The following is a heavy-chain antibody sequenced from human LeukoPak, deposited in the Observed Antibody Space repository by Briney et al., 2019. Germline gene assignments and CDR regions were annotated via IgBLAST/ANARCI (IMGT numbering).Heavy chain of an antibody. J-gene: IGHJ4*02. V-gene: IGHV3-7*01. CDR1: GFTFSNYW. CDR3: ARVTSGSSYRPFDY. D-gene: IGHD3-10*01. CDR2: IKEDESEK. Sequence: AGGSLRLSCAASGFTFSNYWMSWVRQAPGNGPEWVANIKEDESEKNYVNSVKDRFTISRDNAKNSLYLQMNSLRAEDTAVYYCARVTSGSSYRPFDYWGQGTLVTVSS.